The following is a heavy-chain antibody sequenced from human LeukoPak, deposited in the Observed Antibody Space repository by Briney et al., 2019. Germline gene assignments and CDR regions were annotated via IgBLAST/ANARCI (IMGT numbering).Heavy chain of an antibody. V-gene: IGHV3-23*01. Sequence: SGGSLRLSCAASGFTFSSYAMSWVRQAPGKGLEWVSAISGSGGSTYYADSVKGRFTISRDNSENTLYLQMNSLRAEDTAVYYCARRLRYCSGGSCPAYYFDYWGQGTLVTVSS. D-gene: IGHD2-15*01. J-gene: IGHJ4*02. CDR1: GFTFSSYA. CDR3: ARRLRYCSGGSCPAYYFDY. CDR2: ISGSGGST.